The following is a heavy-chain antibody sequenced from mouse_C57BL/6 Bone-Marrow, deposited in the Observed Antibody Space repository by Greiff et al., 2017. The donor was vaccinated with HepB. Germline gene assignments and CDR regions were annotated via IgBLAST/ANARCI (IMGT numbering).Heavy chain of an antibody. CDR1: GYTFTSYW. V-gene: IGHV1-64*01. CDR3: AKEEIYDYGFAY. Sequence: QVQLQQPGAELVKPGASVKLSCKASGYTFTSYWMHWVKQRPGQGLEWIGMIHPNSGSTKYNEKFKSKATLTVDKSSSTAYMQLSSLTSEDSAVYYCAKEEIYDYGFAYWGQGTLVTVSA. D-gene: IGHD2-4*01. CDR2: IHPNSGST. J-gene: IGHJ3*01.